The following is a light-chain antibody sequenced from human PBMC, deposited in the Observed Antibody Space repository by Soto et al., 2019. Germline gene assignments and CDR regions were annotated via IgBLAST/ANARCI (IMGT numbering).Light chain of an antibody. CDR1: SSDIGAYNY. J-gene: IGLJ2*01. CDR2: DVS. Sequence: QSVLTQPASVSGSPGQSITISCTGTSSDIGAYNYVSWYQQHPGKAPKLMIYDVSNRPSGVSTRFSGSKSGNTASLTISGLQAEDEADYYCSSYTGNSIVVFGGGTKLTVL. V-gene: IGLV2-14*03. CDR3: SSYTGNSIVV.